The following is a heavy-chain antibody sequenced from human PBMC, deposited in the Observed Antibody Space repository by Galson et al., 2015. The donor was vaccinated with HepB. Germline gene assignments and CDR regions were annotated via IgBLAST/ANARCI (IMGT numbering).Heavy chain of an antibody. V-gene: IGHV3-21*01. CDR2: ISSSSSYI. J-gene: IGHJ4*02. CDR3: ARDKERRTGPGVLFDY. D-gene: IGHD3/OR15-3a*01. Sequence: SLRLSCAASGFTFSSYSMNWVRQAPGKGLEWVSSISSSSSYIYYADSVKGRFTISRDNAKNSLYLQMNSLRAEDTAVYYCARDKERRTGPGVLFDYWGQGTLVTVSS. CDR1: GFTFSSYS.